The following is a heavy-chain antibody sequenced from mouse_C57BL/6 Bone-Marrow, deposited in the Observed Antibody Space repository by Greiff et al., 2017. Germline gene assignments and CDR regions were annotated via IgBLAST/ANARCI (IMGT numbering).Heavy chain of an antibody. CDR2: IDHNSVGT. CDR1: GYTFTSYW. D-gene: IGHD2-4*01. Sequence: VQLQQPGAELVKPGASVKLSCKASGYTFTSYWMHWVKQRPGRGLEWIGRIDHNSVGTKYNEKFKSKATLTVDKPSSTAYMQLSSLTSEDSAVYYCAGHYDYDDGYYFDYWGQGTTLTVSS. V-gene: IGHV1-72*01. CDR3: AGHYDYDDGYYFDY. J-gene: IGHJ2*01.